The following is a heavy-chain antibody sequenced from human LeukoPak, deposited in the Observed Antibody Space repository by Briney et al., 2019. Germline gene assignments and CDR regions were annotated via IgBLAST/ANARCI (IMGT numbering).Heavy chain of an antibody. CDR2: IIPILGIA. CDR1: GGSFSSYA. D-gene: IGHD3-22*01. J-gene: IGHJ4*02. CDR3: ASASSPYYYDSSGYYHLDY. V-gene: IGHV1-69*04. Sequence: SAKVSCKASGGSFSSYAISWVRQAPGQGLEWMGRIIPILGIANYAQKFQGRVTITADKSTSTAYMELSSLRSEDTDVYYCASASSPYYYDSSGYYHLDYWGQGTLVTVSS.